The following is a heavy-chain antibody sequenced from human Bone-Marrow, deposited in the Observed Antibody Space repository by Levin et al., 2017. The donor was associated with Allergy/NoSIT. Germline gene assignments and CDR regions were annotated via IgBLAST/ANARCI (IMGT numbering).Heavy chain of an antibody. CDR1: GFTFSSYG. CDR3: AKQDRGSCPDY. J-gene: IGHJ4*02. V-gene: IGHV3-30*18. D-gene: IGHD2-2*01. Sequence: SGGSLRLSCAASGFTFSSYGMHWVRQAPGKGLEWVAVISYDGSNKYYADSVKGRFTISRDNSKNTLYLQMNSLRAEDTAVYYCAKQDRGSCPDYWGQGTLVTVSS. CDR2: ISYDGSNK.